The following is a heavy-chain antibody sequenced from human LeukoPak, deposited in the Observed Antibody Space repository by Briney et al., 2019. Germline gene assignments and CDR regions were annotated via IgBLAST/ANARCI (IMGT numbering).Heavy chain of an antibody. CDR1: GYTFTSYG. J-gene: IGHJ4*02. V-gene: IGHV1-18*01. D-gene: IGHD3-22*01. Sequence: ASVKVSCKASGYTFTSYGISWVRQAPGQGLEWMGWISAYNGNTNYAQKLQGRVTMTTDTSTSTAYMELRSLRSADTAVYYCARDSPQPYDSSGYYHIDYWGQGALVTVSS. CDR3: ARDSPQPYDSSGYYHIDY. CDR2: ISAYNGNT.